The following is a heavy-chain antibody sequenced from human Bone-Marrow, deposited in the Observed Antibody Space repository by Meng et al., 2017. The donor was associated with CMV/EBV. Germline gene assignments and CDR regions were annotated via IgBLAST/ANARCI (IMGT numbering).Heavy chain of an antibody. CDR2: ISGSSRYI. CDR3: AKDFEVYDSSGYEYFQH. Sequence: GESLKISCAASGFTFSSYVMNWVRQAPGKGLEWVSSISGSSRYIYYADSVKGRFTMSRDNAKRSLYLQMNSLRVEDTAVYYCAKDFEVYDSSGYEYFQHWGQGTLVTFSS. J-gene: IGHJ1*01. D-gene: IGHD3-22*01. V-gene: IGHV3-21*01. CDR1: GFTFSSYV.